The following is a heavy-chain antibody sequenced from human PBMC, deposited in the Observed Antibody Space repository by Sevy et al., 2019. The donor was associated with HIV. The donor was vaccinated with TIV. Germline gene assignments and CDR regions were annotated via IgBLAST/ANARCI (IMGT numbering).Heavy chain of an antibody. CDR2: ISGNGENR. J-gene: IGHJ3*02. Sequence: GGSLRLSCAASEFTFSSHAVSWVRQAPGKGLEWVSAISGNGENRHYADSVRGRFTISRDNFKNTHYLQMNSLRAEDTALYYCARDGRGISAFDIWGQGTMVTVSS. V-gene: IGHV3-23*01. CDR3: ARDGRGISAFDI. D-gene: IGHD3-3*02. CDR1: EFTFSSHA.